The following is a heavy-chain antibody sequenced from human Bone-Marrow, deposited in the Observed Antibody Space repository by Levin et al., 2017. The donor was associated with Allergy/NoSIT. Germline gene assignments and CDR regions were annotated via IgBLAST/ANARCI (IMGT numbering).Heavy chain of an antibody. CDR2: FDPEDGET. V-gene: IGHV1-24*01. CDR1: GYTLSELA. J-gene: IGHJ4*02. CDR3: ATTSDY. Sequence: GESLKISCKVSGYTLSELAMHWVRQAPGKGLEWMGGFDPEDGETIYAQKFQGRVTMTEDTSTDTAYMELSSLRSEDTALYYCATTSDYWGQGTLVTVSS.